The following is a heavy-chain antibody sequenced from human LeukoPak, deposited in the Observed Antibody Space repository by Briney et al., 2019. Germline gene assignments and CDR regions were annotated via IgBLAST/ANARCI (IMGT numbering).Heavy chain of an antibody. D-gene: IGHD5-12*01. Sequence: KPGGSLRLSCAASGFTFSNAWMSWVRQAPGKGLEWVSAISGSGGSTYYADSVKGRFTISRDNSKNTLYLQMNSLRAEDTAVYYCAKGVSSGGYGQFDYWGQGTLVTVSS. V-gene: IGHV3-23*01. CDR1: GFTFSNAW. CDR2: ISGSGGST. CDR3: AKGVSSGGYGQFDY. J-gene: IGHJ4*02.